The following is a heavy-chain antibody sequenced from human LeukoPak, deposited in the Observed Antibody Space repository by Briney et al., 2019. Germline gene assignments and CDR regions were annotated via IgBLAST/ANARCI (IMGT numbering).Heavy chain of an antibody. D-gene: IGHD5-12*01. CDR3: ARGNRGYGNFDF. CDR1: GFTLSSYW. V-gene: IGHV3-74*01. Sequence: GGSLRLSCAASGFTLSSYWMHWVRQTPGKGLVWVSRIGSTINYAYSVKGRFTISRDNAKNTLYLQVSSLTAEDTAVYYCARGNRGYGNFDFWGQGTLVTVSP. CDR2: IGSTI. J-gene: IGHJ4*02.